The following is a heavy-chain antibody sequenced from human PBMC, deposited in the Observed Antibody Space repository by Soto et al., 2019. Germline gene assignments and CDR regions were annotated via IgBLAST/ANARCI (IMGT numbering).Heavy chain of an antibody. D-gene: IGHD3-22*01. V-gene: IGHV3-48*01. Sequence: GGSLRLSCAASGFTFRNYGMNWVRQAPGKGLEWVSYIGIGSSTKYYADSVKGRFTISRDNAKNSLYLQMNSLRAEDTAVYYRGRDQLYYNDISGRPLNVFNVWGQGTMFTVPS. CDR2: IGIGSSTK. J-gene: IGHJ3*01. CDR3: GRDQLYYNDISGRPLNVFNV. CDR1: GFTFRNYG.